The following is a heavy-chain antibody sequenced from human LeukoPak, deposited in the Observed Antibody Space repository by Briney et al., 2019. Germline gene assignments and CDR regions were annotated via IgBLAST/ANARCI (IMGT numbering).Heavy chain of an antibody. CDR2: INHSGST. J-gene: IGHJ3*02. CDR1: GGSFSGYY. V-gene: IGHV4-34*01. Sequence: SETLSLTCAVYGGSFSGYYWSWIRQPPGKGLEWIGEINHSGSTNYNPSLKSRVTISVDTSKNQFSLKLSSVTAADTAVYYCARTRITMVRGVPDAFDIWGQGTMVTVSS. CDR3: ARTRITMVRGVPDAFDI. D-gene: IGHD3-10*01.